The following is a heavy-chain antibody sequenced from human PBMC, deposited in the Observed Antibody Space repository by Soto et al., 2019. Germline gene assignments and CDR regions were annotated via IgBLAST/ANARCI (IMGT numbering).Heavy chain of an antibody. CDR3: GREGYCSSGSCSFDGFDI. D-gene: IGHD2-15*01. CDR1: GDTFSTFA. V-gene: IGHV1-69*01. J-gene: IGHJ3*02. CDR2: IIPMFGST. Sequence: QVQLVQSGAEVKKPGSSVKVSCKASGDTFSTFAITWVRQAPGQGLEWLGGIIPMFGSTKYAQKFQGGITITADESTSTVYMELSSLRSEDTAVYYCGREGYCSSGSCSFDGFDIWGQGTMVTVSS.